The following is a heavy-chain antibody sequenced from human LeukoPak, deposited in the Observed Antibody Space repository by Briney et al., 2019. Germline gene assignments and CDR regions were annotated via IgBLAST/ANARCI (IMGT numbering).Heavy chain of an antibody. V-gene: IGHV3-53*01. CDR1: GFTVSSNY. J-gene: IGHJ4*02. CDR2: IYSGGST. Sequence: GGSLRLSCAASGFTVSSNYMNWVRQAPGKGLEWVSVIYSGGSTDYADSVKGRFTISRDNSKNTLYLQMNSLRAEDTAVYYCARDPRSAETGAPAGGDYWGQGTLVTVSS. D-gene: IGHD1-1*01. CDR3: ARDPRSAETGAPAGGDY.